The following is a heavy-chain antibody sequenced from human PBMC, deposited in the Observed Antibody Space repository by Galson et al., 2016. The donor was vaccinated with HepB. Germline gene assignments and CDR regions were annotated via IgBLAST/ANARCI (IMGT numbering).Heavy chain of an antibody. Sequence: QSGAEVKKPGESLKISCKGSGYSFSSYWIAWVRQVPGKGLEWMGIIYPGDSDTRYSPSFQGQVTISVDKSISTAYLQWRSLKASDTATYYCARRVQNYGLDVWGQGTTVTVSS. CDR3: ARRVQNYGLDV. CDR2: IYPGDSDT. D-gene: IGHD1-1*01. CDR1: GYSFSSYW. J-gene: IGHJ6*02. V-gene: IGHV5-51*01.